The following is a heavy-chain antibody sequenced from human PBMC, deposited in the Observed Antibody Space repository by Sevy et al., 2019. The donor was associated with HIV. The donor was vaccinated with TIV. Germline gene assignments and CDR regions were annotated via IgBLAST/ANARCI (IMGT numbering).Heavy chain of an antibody. Sequence: GGSLRLSCAASGFIFSTSPMHWVRQAPGKGLECVAILSYDDSDENYADSVKGRFTISRDNSKNTLYLQMNSRRTEDTAVYYCAKNDLGSMDYGGQGTLVTVSS. CDR2: LSYDDSDE. J-gene: IGHJ4*02. CDR3: AKNDLGSMDY. D-gene: IGHD3-10*01. V-gene: IGHV3-30-3*01. CDR1: GFIFSTSP.